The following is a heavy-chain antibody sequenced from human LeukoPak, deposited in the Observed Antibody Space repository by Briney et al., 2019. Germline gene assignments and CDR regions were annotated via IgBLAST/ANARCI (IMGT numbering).Heavy chain of an antibody. J-gene: IGHJ4*02. CDR2: ISAYNGNT. D-gene: IGHD4-23*01. CDR1: GYTFTSYG. CDR3: AREIGHPMTTVVPEDY. V-gene: IGHV1-18*01. Sequence: ASVKVSCKASGYTFTSYGISWVRQSPGQGLEWMGWISAYNGNTNYAQKLQGRVTMTTDTSTSTAYMELRSLRSDDTAVYYCAREIGHPMTTVVPEDYWGQGTLVTVSS.